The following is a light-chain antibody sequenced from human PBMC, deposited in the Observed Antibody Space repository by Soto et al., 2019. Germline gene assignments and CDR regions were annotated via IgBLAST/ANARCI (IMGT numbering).Light chain of an antibody. V-gene: IGKV1-39*01. J-gene: IGKJ1*01. CDR3: QQSYITLGT. CDR1: QSISSY. Sequence: DIQMTQSPSSLSASVGDRVTITCQASQSISSYLNWYQQKPGKAPKLLIYAASSLQSGVPSRFSGSGSGTDFTLTISSLQPEDFATYYCQQSYITLGTFGQGTKVDIK. CDR2: AAS.